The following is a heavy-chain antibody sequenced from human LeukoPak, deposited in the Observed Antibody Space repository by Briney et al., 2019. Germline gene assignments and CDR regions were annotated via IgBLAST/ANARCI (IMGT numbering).Heavy chain of an antibody. Sequence: SETLSLTCIVSGDSISSSTYYWAWIRQPPGKGLEWIGSISHTGTTYYKPSLKSQVTISVDASKNQFSLKLSSVTAADTAVYYCARSQGYYDSSGYLTRIDAFDIWGQGTMVTVSS. CDR1: GDSISSSTYY. D-gene: IGHD3-22*01. V-gene: IGHV4-39*01. CDR3: ARSQGYYDSSGYLTRIDAFDI. CDR2: ISHTGTT. J-gene: IGHJ3*02.